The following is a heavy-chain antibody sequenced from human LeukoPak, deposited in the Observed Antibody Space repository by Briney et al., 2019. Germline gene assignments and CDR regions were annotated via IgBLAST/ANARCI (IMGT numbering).Heavy chain of an antibody. Sequence: ASVKVSCKASGYTFTSYYMHWVRQAPGQGLEWMGIINPSGGSTSYAQKFQGRVTMTRDTSTSTVYMELSSLRSEDTAVYYCARGGGSGTAGHYYSGMDVWGQGTTVTVS. CDR1: GYTFTSYY. CDR3: ARGGGSGTAGHYYSGMDV. D-gene: IGHD3-10*01. J-gene: IGHJ6*01. CDR2: INPSGGST. V-gene: IGHV1-46*01.